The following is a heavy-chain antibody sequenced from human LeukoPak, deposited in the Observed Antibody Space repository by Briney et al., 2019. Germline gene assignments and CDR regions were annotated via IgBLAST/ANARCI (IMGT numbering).Heavy chain of an antibody. CDR3: NGYNSSWYPSFDY. V-gene: IGHV3-23*01. D-gene: IGHD6-13*01. Sequence: GGSLRLSCAASGFTFSSYAMSWVRQAPGKGLEWVSAISGSGGSTYYADSVKGRFTISRDNSKNTLYLQMNSLRAEDTAVYYCNGYNSSWYPSFDYWSQGTLVTASS. CDR1: GFTFSSYA. J-gene: IGHJ4*02. CDR2: ISGSGGST.